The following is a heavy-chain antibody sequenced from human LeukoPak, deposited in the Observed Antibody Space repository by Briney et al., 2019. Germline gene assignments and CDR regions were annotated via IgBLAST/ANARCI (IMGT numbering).Heavy chain of an antibody. V-gene: IGHV5-10-1*01. Sequence: ESLRISCKASGYSLTSYWISWVRQVPGKGLEWMGRIDPTDSYTDYSPSFQGHVTISADKSINTAYLQWYNLKASDTAMYYCTRQDYWGQGTLVTVSS. CDR3: TRQDY. J-gene: IGHJ4*02. CDR1: GYSLTSYW. CDR2: IDPTDSYT.